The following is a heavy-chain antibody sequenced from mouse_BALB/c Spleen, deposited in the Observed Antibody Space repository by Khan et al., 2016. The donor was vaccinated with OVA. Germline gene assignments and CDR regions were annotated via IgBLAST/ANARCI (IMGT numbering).Heavy chain of an antibody. CDR2: VNTYYGDA. CDR3: SRGGWGDRFAY. D-gene: IGHD1-1*02. V-gene: IGHV1S137*01. CDR1: GYTFTDFT. J-gene: IGHJ3*01. Sequence: QVQLKQSGAELVRPGVSVKISCKGSGYTFTDFTMHWVKQSHAKSLEWIGVVNTYYGDATYNQKFKGKATMTVDKSSTTAYMELARLTSEDSAIXYWSRGGWGDRFAYWGQGTLVTVSA.